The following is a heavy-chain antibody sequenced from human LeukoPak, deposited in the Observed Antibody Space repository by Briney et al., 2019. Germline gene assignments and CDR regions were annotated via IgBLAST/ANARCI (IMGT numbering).Heavy chain of an antibody. J-gene: IGHJ5*02. Sequence: ASVKASCKASGYTFTGYYMHWVRQAPGQGLEWMGRINPNSGGTNYAQKFQGRVTMTRDTSISTAYMELSRLRSDDTAVYYCARVQLRFLEWLLYPWGQGTLVTVSS. V-gene: IGHV1-2*06. D-gene: IGHD3-3*01. CDR2: INPNSGGT. CDR3: ARVQLRFLEWLLYP. CDR1: GYTFTGYY.